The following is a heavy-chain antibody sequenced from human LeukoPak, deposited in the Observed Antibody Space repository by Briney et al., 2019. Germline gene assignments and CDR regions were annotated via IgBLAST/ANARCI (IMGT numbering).Heavy chain of an antibody. J-gene: IGHJ4*02. CDR1: GFTFSPVW. Sequence: PGGSLRLSCAASGFTFSPVWMHWVRQAPGKGLMWVSHIINDGSFTTYADSVKGRFTISRDNAKNTVYLQMNNLRAEDTAIYCCATDNKYAPSYWGQGTLVTVSS. CDR3: ATDNKYAPSY. CDR2: IINDGSFT. D-gene: IGHD2-2*01. V-gene: IGHV3-74*01.